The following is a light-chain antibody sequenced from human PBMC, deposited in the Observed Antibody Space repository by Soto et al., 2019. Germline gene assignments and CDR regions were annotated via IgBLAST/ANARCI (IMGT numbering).Light chain of an antibody. CDR2: INGDGTH. J-gene: IGLJ2*01. CDR1: SGHRSYA. V-gene: IGLV4-69*01. CDR3: QTWDTGIRV. Sequence: QAVLTQSPSASASLGASVKLTCTLSSGHRSYAIAWHQQQPEKGPRYLMQINGDGTHSKGDGIPDRFSGSSSGAERYLTISSLQSEDEADYYCQTWDTGIRVFGGGTKVTVL.